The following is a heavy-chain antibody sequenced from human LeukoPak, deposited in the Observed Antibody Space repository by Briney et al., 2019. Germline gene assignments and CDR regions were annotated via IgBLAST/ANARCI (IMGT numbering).Heavy chain of an antibody. CDR3: AKSKERVTMIVVVTVFDY. Sequence: GGSLRLSCAASGFTFDDYGMSWVRQAPGKGLEWVSAISGSGGSTYYADSVKGRFTISRDNSKNTLYLQMNSLRAEDTAVYYCAKSKERVTMIVVVTVFDYWGQGTLVTVSS. V-gene: IGHV3-23*01. D-gene: IGHD3-22*01. CDR1: GFTFDDYG. CDR2: ISGSGGST. J-gene: IGHJ4*02.